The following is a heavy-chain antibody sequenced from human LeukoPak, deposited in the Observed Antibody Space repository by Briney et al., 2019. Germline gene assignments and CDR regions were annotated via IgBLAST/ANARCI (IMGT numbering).Heavy chain of an antibody. D-gene: IGHD3-10*01. CDR1: GGTFSSYA. J-gene: IGHJ4*02. CDR3: ARDRSDYGSGSYYYY. Sequence: ASVKVSCKASGGTFSSYAISWVRQAPGQGLEWMGGIIPIFGTANYAQKFQGRVTITADESTSTAYMELSSLRSEDTAVYYCARDRSDYGSGSYYYYWGQGTLVTVSS. V-gene: IGHV1-69*13. CDR2: IIPIFGTA.